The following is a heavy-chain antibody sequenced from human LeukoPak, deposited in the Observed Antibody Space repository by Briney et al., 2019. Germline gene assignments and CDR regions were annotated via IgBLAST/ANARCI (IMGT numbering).Heavy chain of an antibody. CDR3: ARESGYGSGWYIFDY. CDR2: ICSSSSYI. CDR1: VFTVSSNY. Sequence: RGSLRHSRAASVFTVSSNYMSWVRPAPGKGLEWVSPICSSSSYIYYADSVMGRFTISRDNAKNSLYLQMNSLRAEDTAVYYCARESGYGSGWYIFDYWGQGTLVTVSS. J-gene: IGHJ4*02. D-gene: IGHD6-19*01. V-gene: IGHV3-21*01.